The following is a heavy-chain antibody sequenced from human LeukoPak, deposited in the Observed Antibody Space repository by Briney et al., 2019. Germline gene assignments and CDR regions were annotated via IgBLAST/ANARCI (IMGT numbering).Heavy chain of an antibody. Sequence: GGSLRLSCAASGFTFSSYWMHWVRQAPGKGLVWVSRISTDASSTTYADSVKGRFTISRDNAKDTLYLQMNSLRAEDTAVYYCTSHHQAYSRTYWGQGTLVTVSS. CDR1: GFTFSSYW. D-gene: IGHD6-13*01. J-gene: IGHJ4*02. CDR3: TSHHQAYSRTY. CDR2: ISTDASST. V-gene: IGHV3-74*01.